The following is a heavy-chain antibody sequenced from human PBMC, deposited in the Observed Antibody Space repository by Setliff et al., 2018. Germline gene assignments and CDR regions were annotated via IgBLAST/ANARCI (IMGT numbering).Heavy chain of an antibody. CDR1: GGSISSYY. V-gene: IGHV4-59*08. CDR3: ARGLNSVSWTFAY. Sequence: SETLSLTCTVSGGSISSYYWSWIRQPPGKGLEWIGYIYYSGSTNYNPSLKSRVTISIDTSKNQFFLKVNSVTAADTAIYYCARGLNSVSWTFAYWGQGSLVTVSS. D-gene: IGHD2-15*01. CDR2: IYYSGST. J-gene: IGHJ4*02.